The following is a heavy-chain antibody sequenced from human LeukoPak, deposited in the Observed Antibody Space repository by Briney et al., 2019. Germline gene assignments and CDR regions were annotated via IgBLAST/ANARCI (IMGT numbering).Heavy chain of an antibody. CDR3: ARGRQVGSTGYYFDY. V-gene: IGHV4-59*01. J-gene: IGHJ4*02. CDR1: GGSINSNY. CDR2: ISYSGST. Sequence: SETLSLTRTVSGGSINSNYWSWIRQPPEKGLEWIGYISYSGSTNYNPSLKSRVTISLDTSKSQFSLNLNSVTAADTAVYYCARGRQVGSTGYYFDYWGQGTLVTVSS. D-gene: IGHD1-26*01.